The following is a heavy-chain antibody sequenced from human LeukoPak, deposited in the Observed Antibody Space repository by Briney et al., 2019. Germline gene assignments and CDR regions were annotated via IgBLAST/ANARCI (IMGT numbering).Heavy chain of an antibody. D-gene: IGHD4-23*01. CDR1: GYTFTGYY. J-gene: IGHJ4*02. CDR2: INPNSGGT. Sequence: ASVKVSCKPSGYTFTGYYMHWVRQAPGQGLEWMGWINPNSGGTNYAQKFQGRVTMTRDTSISTAYMELSRLRSDDTAVYYCARVMTTVVTPTFDYWGQGTLVTVSS. V-gene: IGHV1-2*02. CDR3: ARVMTTVVTPTFDY.